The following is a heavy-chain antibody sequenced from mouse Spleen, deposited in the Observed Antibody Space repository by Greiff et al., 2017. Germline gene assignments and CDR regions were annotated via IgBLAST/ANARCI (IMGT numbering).Heavy chain of an antibody. Sequence: VQLQQSGPELVKPGASVKISCKASGYSFTDYNMNWVKQSNGKTLEWIGAINPNYVTTAYNQKFKGKATLTVDQSSSTAYMQLNSLTSEDSAVYYCSRRDHSFDYWGQGTTLTVSS. J-gene: IGHJ2*01. CDR1: GYSFTDYN. D-gene: IGHD3-3*01. CDR3: SRRDHSFDY. CDR2: INPNYVTT. V-gene: IGHV1-39*01.